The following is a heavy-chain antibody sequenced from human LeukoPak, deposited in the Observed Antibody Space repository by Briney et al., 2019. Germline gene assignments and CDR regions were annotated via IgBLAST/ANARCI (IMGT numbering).Heavy chain of an antibody. Sequence: KPSETLSLTCTVSGGSISSSSYYWGWIRQPPGKGLEWIGSIYYSGSTYYNPSLKSRVTISVDTSKNQFSLKLSSVTAADTAVYYCARGRPGQPNRYWGQGTLVTVSS. CDR1: GGSISSSSYY. J-gene: IGHJ4*02. CDR2: IYYSGST. V-gene: IGHV4-39*07. D-gene: IGHD3-10*01. CDR3: ARGRPGQPNRY.